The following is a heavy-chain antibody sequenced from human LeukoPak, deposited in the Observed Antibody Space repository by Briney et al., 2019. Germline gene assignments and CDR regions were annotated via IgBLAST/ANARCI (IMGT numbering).Heavy chain of an antibody. CDR3: ARENIAVAGYYYFDY. J-gene: IGHJ4*02. CDR1: GFTVSSNY. Sequence: GGSLRLSCAASGFTVSSNYMNWVRQAPGKGLEWVSVLYSGGRTYYADSVKGRFTISRDNPRNTLYLQMNSLRAEDTAVYYCARENIAVAGYYYFDYWGQGTLVTVSS. D-gene: IGHD6-19*01. CDR2: LYSGGRT. V-gene: IGHV3-53*01.